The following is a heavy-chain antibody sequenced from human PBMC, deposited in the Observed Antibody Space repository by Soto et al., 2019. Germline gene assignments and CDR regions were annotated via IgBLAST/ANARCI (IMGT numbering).Heavy chain of an antibody. D-gene: IGHD6-19*01. V-gene: IGHV3-23*01. J-gene: IGHJ5*02. Sequence: PGGSLRLSCAASGFTFSSYAMSWVRQAPGKGLEWVSAISGSGGSTYYADSVKGRFTISRDNSKNTLYLQLSSLTAEDTAVYYCVKVAYSSGWYDHWGQGTLVTVSS. CDR1: GFTFSSYA. CDR2: ISGSGGST. CDR3: VKVAYSSGWYDH.